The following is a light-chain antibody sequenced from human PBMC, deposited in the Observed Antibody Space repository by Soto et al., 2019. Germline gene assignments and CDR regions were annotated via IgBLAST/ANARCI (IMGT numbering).Light chain of an antibody. CDR1: QSVSRY. V-gene: IGKV3-11*01. CDR3: QQRSNWPIT. Sequence: EIVLTQSPATLSLSPGERATLSCRASQSVSRYLAWYQQKPGQAPRLLIYDASNRATGIPARFSGSGSGTDFTLTISSLEPEDFAVYYCQQRSNWPITFGQGTRLRL. J-gene: IGKJ5*01. CDR2: DAS.